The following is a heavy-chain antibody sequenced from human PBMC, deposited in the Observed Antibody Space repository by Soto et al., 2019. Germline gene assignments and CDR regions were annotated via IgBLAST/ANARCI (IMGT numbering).Heavy chain of an antibody. Sequence: ESLSLTCTVSGGSISSYYWSWIRQPAGKGLEWIGRIYTSGSTNYNPSLKSRVTMSVDTSKNQFSLKLSSVTAADTAVYYCARVQLWFGEAGGMDVWGQGTTVTVSS. CDR1: GGSISSYY. CDR2: IYTSGST. D-gene: IGHD3-10*01. J-gene: IGHJ6*02. V-gene: IGHV4-4*07. CDR3: ARVQLWFGEAGGMDV.